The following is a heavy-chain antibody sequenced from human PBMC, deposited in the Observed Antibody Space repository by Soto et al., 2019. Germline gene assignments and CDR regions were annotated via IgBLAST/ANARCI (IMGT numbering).Heavy chain of an antibody. D-gene: IGHD3-3*01. V-gene: IGHV1-18*01. J-gene: IGHJ4*02. Sequence: ASVKVSCKASGYTFTSYGISWVRQAPGQGLEWMGWISAYNGNTNYAQKLQGRVTMTTDTSTSTAYMELRSLRSDDTAVYYCARGPVVYDFWRGYPTAYWGQGTLVTVSS. CDR2: ISAYNGNT. CDR1: GYTFTSYG. CDR3: ARGPVVYDFWRGYPTAY.